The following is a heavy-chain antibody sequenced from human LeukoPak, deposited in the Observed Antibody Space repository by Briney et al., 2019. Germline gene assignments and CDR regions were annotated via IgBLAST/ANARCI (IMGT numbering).Heavy chain of an antibody. CDR2: IYYSGST. V-gene: IGHV4-59*01. CDR3: AREGGEAIDAFDI. J-gene: IGHJ3*02. D-gene: IGHD2-2*01. CDR1: GGSISSYY. Sequence: SETLSLTCTVSGGSISSYYWSWIRQPPGKGLEWIGYIYYSGSTNYNPSLKSRVTISVDTSKSQFSLKLSSVTAADTAVYYCAREGGEAIDAFDIWGQGTMVTVSS.